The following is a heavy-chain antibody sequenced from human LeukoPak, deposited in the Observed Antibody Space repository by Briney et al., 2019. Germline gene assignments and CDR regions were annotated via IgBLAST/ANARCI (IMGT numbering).Heavy chain of an antibody. CDR1: GFTFSSYE. D-gene: IGHD6-19*01. J-gene: IGHJ4*02. CDR3: ARVTAVAGTSVGVDA. Sequence: PGGSLRLSCAASGFTFSSYEMNWVRQAPGKGLEWVSSISSSSSYIYYADSVKGRFTISRDNARNSLYLQMNSLRAEDTAVYYCARVTAVAGTSVGVDAWGQGILVTVS. CDR2: ISSSSSYI. V-gene: IGHV3-21*01.